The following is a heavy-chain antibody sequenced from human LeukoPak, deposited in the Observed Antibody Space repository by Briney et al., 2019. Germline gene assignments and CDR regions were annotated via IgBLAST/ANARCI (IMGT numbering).Heavy chain of an antibody. CDR1: GFTFSSYS. CDR3: ARDAPSIVVVPAAAPYYYGMDV. V-gene: IGHV3-21*01. Sequence: PGGSLRLSCAASGFTFSSYSMNWVRQAPGKGLEWVSSISSSSSYIYYADSVKGRFTTSRDNAKNSLYLQMNSLRAEDTAVYYCARDAPSIVVVPAAAPYYYGMDVWGQGTTVTVSS. CDR2: ISSSSSYI. D-gene: IGHD2-2*01. J-gene: IGHJ6*02.